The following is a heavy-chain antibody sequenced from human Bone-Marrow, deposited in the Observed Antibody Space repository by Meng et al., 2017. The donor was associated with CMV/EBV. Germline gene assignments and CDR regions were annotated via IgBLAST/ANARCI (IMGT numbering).Heavy chain of an antibody. V-gene: IGHV1-2*02. CDR1: GYTFTSYY. Sequence: ASVKVSCKASGYTFTSYYMHWVRQAPGQGLEWMGWINPNSGGTNYAQKFQGRVTMTRDTSISTAYMELSRLRSDDTAVYYCARDQARITIFGVVIPHYYYYGMDVWGQGTTVTVSS. D-gene: IGHD3-3*01. CDR2: INPNSGGT. CDR3: ARDQARITIFGVVIPHYYYYGMDV. J-gene: IGHJ6*02.